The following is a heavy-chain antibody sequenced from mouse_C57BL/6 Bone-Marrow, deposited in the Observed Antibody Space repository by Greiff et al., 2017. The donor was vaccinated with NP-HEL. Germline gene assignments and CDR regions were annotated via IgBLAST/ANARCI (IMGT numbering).Heavy chain of an antibody. CDR3: ASGGIYFDY. J-gene: IGHJ2*01. Sequence: QVQLQQSGAELMKPGASVKLSCKATGYTFTGYWLAWVTQRPGHGLEWIGEILPGSGSPIYNEKFKGKATFTADTSSNTAYMQLSSLTTEDSAIDYCASGGIYFDYWGQGNTLTVSS. CDR2: ILPGSGSP. V-gene: IGHV1-9*01. CDR1: GYTFTGYW.